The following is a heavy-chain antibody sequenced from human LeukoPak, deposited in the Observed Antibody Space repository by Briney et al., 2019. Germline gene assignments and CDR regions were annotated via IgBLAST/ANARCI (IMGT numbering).Heavy chain of an antibody. J-gene: IGHJ4*02. V-gene: IGHV1-2*02. CDR1: GYTFTRYY. CDR3: ATLYGDHVASDY. D-gene: IGHD4-17*01. CDR2: INPNSGGT. Sequence: ASVKVSCKASGYTFTRYYIHWVRQAPGQGLEWMGWINPNSGGTNYGQKFQGRVTMTRDTSISTAYMDLSRLTSDDTAVYYCATLYGDHVASDYWGQGTLVTVSS.